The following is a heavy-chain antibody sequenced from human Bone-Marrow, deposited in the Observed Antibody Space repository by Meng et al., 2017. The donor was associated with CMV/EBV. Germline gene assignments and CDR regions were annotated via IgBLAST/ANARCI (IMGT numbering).Heavy chain of an antibody. CDR3: AKVQYQLEGSAFDI. J-gene: IGHJ3*02. CDR1: GFTFSSYA. Sequence: GESLKISCAASGFTFSSYAMSWVRQAPGKGLEWVSAISGSGGSTYYADSVKGRFTISRDNSKNTLYLQMNSLRAEDTAVYYCAKVQYQLEGSAFDIWGQGTKVTVSS. D-gene: IGHD2-2*01. V-gene: IGHV3-23*01. CDR2: ISGSGGST.